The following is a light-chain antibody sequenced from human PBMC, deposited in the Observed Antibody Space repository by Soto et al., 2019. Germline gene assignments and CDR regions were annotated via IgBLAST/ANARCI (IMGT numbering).Light chain of an antibody. CDR3: RSYTNKDTIL. CDR2: DVT. Sequence: QSALTQPASVSGSPGQSITISCTGTSSDVGGYDHVSWYQQHPGQAPKLIISDVTVRPSGISRRFSGSKSDNTASLAVSWLQPEDEADDYCRSYTNKDTILFGGGTQLTVL. J-gene: IGLJ3*02. V-gene: IGLV2-14*03. CDR1: SSDVGGYDH.